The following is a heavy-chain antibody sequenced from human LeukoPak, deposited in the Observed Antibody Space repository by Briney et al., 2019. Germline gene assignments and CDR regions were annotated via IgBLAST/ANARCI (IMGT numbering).Heavy chain of an antibody. D-gene: IGHD3-22*01. Sequence: ASVKVSCKASGYPFTSYGISWVRQAPGQGLEWMGWISAYNGNTNYAQKLQGRVTMTTDTSTSTAYMELRSLRSDDTAVYYCARDPGYDSSGYYGAYYYYGMDVWGQGTTVTVSS. V-gene: IGHV1-18*01. CDR2: ISAYNGNT. CDR1: GYPFTSYG. J-gene: IGHJ6*02. CDR3: ARDPGYDSSGYYGAYYYYGMDV.